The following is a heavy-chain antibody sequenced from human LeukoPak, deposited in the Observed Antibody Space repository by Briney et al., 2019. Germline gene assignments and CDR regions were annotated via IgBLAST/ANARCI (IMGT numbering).Heavy chain of an antibody. CDR3: ARVRSYYYYYMDV. J-gene: IGHJ6*03. Sequence: SETLSLTCSVSGYSFSSGFYWGWIRQPPGEGLEWIGGINHSGSTNYNPSLKSRVTISLDTSTNQFSLKVSSVTAADTAVYYCARVRSYYYYYMDVWGKGTTVTISS. CDR1: GYSFSSGFY. CDR2: INHSGST. V-gene: IGHV4-38-2*02.